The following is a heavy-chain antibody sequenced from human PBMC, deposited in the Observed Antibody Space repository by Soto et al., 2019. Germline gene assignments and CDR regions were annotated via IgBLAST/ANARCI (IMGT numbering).Heavy chain of an antibody. CDR3: ARDSRVLLWFGDPKGFYYYGMDV. CDR1: GGSISSGDYY. D-gene: IGHD3-10*01. CDR2: IYYSGST. Sequence: SETLSLTCTVPGGSISSGDYYWSWIRQPPGKGLEWIGYIYYSGSTYYNPSLKSRVTISVDTSKNQFSLKLSSVTAADTAVYYCARDSRVLLWFGDPKGFYYYGMDVWGQGTTVTVSS. V-gene: IGHV4-30-4*01. J-gene: IGHJ6*02.